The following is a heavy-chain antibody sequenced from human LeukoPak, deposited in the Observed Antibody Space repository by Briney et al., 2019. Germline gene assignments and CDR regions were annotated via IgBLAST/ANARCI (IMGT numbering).Heavy chain of an antibody. D-gene: IGHD6-13*01. CDR2: ISSTSTNI. CDR1: GFTFSNYG. V-gene: IGHV3-48*04. J-gene: IGHJ4*02. Sequence: GGSLRLSCAASGFTFSNYGMNWVRQAPGKGLEWVSYISSTSTNINYADSVRGRFTISRDNAKRSLYLQMNSLRVEDRAVYYCARGGAARPDYWGQGTLVNVPS. CDR3: ARGGAARPDY.